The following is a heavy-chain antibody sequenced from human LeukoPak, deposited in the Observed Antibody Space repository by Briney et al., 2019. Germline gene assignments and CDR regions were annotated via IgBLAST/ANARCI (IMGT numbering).Heavy chain of an antibody. D-gene: IGHD2-21*02. J-gene: IGHJ5*02. CDR3: ARLLGGDSVFGFDP. Sequence: SETLSLTCTVSGGSISSSSYYWGWIRQPPGKGLEWIGSIYYSGSTYYNPSLKSRVTISVDTSKNQFSLKLSSVTAADTAVYYCARLLGGDSVFGFDPWGQGTLVTVSS. CDR1: GGSISSSSYY. CDR2: IYYSGST. V-gene: IGHV4-39*01.